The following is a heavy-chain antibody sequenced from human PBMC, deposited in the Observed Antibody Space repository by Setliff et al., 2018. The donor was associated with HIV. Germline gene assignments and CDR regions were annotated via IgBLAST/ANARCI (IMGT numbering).Heavy chain of an antibody. CDR3: ARGVARQVVIDRWFDP. Sequence: SETLSLTCAVFGGSFSDFYWSWIRQPPGKGLEWIGEISYSGSTVYNPSLKSRVPMTVDASKNLVSLNLNSVTAADTAIYYSARGVARQVVIDRWFDPWGQGTPVTVSS. CDR1: GGSFSDFY. CDR2: ISYSGST. V-gene: IGHV4-34*01. D-gene: IGHD2-21*01. J-gene: IGHJ5*02.